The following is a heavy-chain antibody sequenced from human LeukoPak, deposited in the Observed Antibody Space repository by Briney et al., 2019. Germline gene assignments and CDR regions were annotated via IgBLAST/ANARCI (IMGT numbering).Heavy chain of an antibody. J-gene: IGHJ4*02. CDR3: TTLTVATNFDY. D-gene: IGHD5-12*01. Sequence: GGSLRLSCAAPGFTFSSHALNSVRQAPGKGLEWISDISSSGTTTYYADSVKGRFTISRDNAKNSLYLQMNSLRAEDTALYYCTTLTVATNFDYWGQGTLVTVSS. CDR1: GFTFSSHA. V-gene: IGHV3-48*03. CDR2: ISSSGTTT.